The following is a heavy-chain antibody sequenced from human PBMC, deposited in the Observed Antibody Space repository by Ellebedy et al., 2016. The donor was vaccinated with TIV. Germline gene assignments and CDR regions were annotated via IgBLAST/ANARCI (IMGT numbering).Heavy chain of an antibody. CDR2: IDPSDSYA. J-gene: IGHJ4*02. D-gene: IGHD2-21*01. CDR3: ARQTYSGGRTFDY. Sequence: GESLKISCKGSENSFTSPWISWVRQMPGKGLEWMGRIDPSDSYASYSPSFQGHVTFSADKSITTAFLQWSSLKASDTAIYYCARQTYSGGRTFDYWGQGTLVIVSS. V-gene: IGHV5-10-1*01. CDR1: ENSFTSPW.